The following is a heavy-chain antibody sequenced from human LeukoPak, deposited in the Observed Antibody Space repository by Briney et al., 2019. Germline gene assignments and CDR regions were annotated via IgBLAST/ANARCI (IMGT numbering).Heavy chain of an antibody. J-gene: IGHJ4*02. Sequence: PSETLSLTCTVSGGSISSGGYFWTWIRQHPGKGLEWIGYFSYSVSTYYNPSLKSRVSISVDTSKNHFSLKLSSVTAADTAVYYCARGSDSFRVYFDYWGQGTLVTVSS. CDR2: FSYSVST. D-gene: IGHD5-18*01. V-gene: IGHV4-31*03. CDR3: ARGSDSFRVYFDY. CDR1: GGSISSGGYF.